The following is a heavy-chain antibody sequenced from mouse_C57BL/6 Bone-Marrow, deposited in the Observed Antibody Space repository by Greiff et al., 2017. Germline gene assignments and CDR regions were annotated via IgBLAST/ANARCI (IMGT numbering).Heavy chain of an antibody. CDR2: IDPSDSYT. V-gene: IGHV1-50*01. J-gene: IGHJ3*01. CDR1: GYTFTSYW. Sequence: QVQLQQPGAELVKPGASVKLSCKASGYTFTSYWMQWVKQRPGQGLEWIGEIDPSDSYTNYNQKFKGKATLTVDTSSSTAYMQLSSLTSEDSAVYYWSREGVGYGNDDLAGFAYWGQGPLVTVSA. CDR3: SREGVGYGNDDLAGFAY. D-gene: IGHD2-2*01.